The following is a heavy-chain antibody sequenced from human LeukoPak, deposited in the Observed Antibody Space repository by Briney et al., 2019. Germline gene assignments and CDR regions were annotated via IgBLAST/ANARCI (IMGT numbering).Heavy chain of an antibody. CDR1: GGSISSFY. CDR3: ARGYYYYYMDV. V-gene: IGHV4-59*01. Sequence: SETLSLTCTGSGGSISSFYWRWIRQPPGKGLEWFVYIYYSGSTNYKHSLQSRATTSVDTSKHQFSLKLSSVTAADTAVYYCARGYYYYYMDVWGKGNTVTISS. J-gene: IGHJ6*03. CDR2: IYYSGST.